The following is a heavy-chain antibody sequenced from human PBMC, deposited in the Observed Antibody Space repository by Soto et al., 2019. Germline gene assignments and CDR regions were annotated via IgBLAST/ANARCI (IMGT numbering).Heavy chain of an antibody. D-gene: IGHD6-13*01. CDR2: IIPYYNTL. J-gene: IGHJ4*02. V-gene: IGHV1-69*01. Sequence: QAQVVQSGAEGRKPGSSVKLSCKASEGTFNSYAIAWVRQAPGQGLEWMGGIIPYYNTLNYAQKFQDRVTITADDSTNTVYMELSSLRSDDTAVYFCASGASRWYPYFFDSCAQGTLVTVSA. CDR1: EGTFNSYA. CDR3: ASGASRWYPYFFDS.